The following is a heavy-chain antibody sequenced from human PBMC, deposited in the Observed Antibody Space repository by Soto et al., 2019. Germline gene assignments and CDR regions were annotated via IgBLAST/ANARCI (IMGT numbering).Heavy chain of an antibody. CDR1: GGSISSYY. V-gene: IGHV4-59*08. J-gene: IGHJ6*03. CDR2: IYYSGST. Sequence: SETLSLTCTVSGGSISSYYWSWIRQPPGKGLEWIGYIYYSGSTNYNPSLKSRVTISVDTSKNQFSLKLSSATAADTAVYYLDCKASIRGGDYCYMDVWGKGTMVTVSS. D-gene: IGHD3-10*01. CDR3: DCKASIRGGDYCYMDV.